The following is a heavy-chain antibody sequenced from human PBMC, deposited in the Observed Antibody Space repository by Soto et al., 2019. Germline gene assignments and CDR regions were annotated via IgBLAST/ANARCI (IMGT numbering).Heavy chain of an antibody. V-gene: IGHV2-5*01. D-gene: IGHD6-13*01. CDR2: IYWNDEA. CDR1: GFSLSTGAVG. Sequence: QITLKESGPTLVRPTQTLTLTCTVSGFSLSTGAVGVAWIRQPPGKALEWLALIYWNDEARYKSSLNNRLTITKDTSKSQVVLTMTDMAPLDTATYFCAHRIAAPGRTLDYWGQGILVTVSS. J-gene: IGHJ4*02. CDR3: AHRIAAPGRTLDY.